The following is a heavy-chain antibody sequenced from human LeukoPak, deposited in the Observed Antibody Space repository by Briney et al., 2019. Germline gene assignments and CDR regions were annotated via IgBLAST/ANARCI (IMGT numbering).Heavy chain of an antibody. CDR2: IYYSGST. Sequence: PSETLSLTCTVSGGSISSSSYYWGWIRQPPGKGLEWIGSIYYSGSTYYNPSLKSRVTISVDTSKNQFSLKLSSVTAADTAVYYCARSLGSSWSYYFDYWGQGTLVTVSS. CDR1: GGSISSSSYY. CDR3: ARSLGSSWSYYFDY. J-gene: IGHJ4*02. V-gene: IGHV4-39*07. D-gene: IGHD6-13*01.